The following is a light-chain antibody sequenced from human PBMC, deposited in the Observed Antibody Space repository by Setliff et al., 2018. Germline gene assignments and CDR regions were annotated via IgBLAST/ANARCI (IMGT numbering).Light chain of an antibody. CDR2: DVD. V-gene: IGLV2-14*01. Sequence: ALAQPASVSGSPGQSITISCTGTGSDVGGYNHVSWFQQHPGQAPKLMIYDVDERPSGVSNRFSGSKSGNTASLTISGLQAEDEADYYCTSYTTRDTYVFGTGTKVTVL. CDR3: TSYTTRDTYV. CDR1: GSDVGGYNH. J-gene: IGLJ1*01.